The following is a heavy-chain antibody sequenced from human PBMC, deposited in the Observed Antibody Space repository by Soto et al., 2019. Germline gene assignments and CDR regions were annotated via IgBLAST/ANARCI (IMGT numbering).Heavy chain of an antibody. CDR1: GFTFSSHW. Sequence: EVQLVESGGGLVQPGGSLRLSCAASGFTFSSHWVHWVRQAPGKGLVWVSRIKSDGSTTNYADSVKGRFTISRDNAKNMVYMQMKSLRAEDTAVYYCARREGFCSGGSCQGWFDAWGQGTPVTVSS. CDR3: ARREGFCSGGSCQGWFDA. V-gene: IGHV3-74*01. D-gene: IGHD2-15*01. CDR2: IKSDGSTT. J-gene: IGHJ5*02.